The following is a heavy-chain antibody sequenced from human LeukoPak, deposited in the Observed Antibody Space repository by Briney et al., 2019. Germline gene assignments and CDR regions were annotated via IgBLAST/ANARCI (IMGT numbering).Heavy chain of an antibody. Sequence: PGGSLRLSCAASGSTFSSYWMHWVRQAPGKGLVWVSRVKSDGSSTNYADSVKGRFTISRDNAKNTLYLQMNSLRAEDTAVYYCAREDNGDYYVDYWGQGTLVTVSS. CDR3: AREDNGDYYVDY. CDR2: VKSDGSST. J-gene: IGHJ4*02. D-gene: IGHD4-17*01. CDR1: GSTFSSYW. V-gene: IGHV3-74*01.